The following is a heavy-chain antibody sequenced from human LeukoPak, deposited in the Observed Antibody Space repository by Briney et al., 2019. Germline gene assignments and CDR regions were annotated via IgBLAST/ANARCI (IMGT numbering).Heavy chain of an antibody. D-gene: IGHD2-2*01. CDR3: ATSSDAPGNN. CDR2: ISSSSSYI. CDR1: GFTFSSYS. J-gene: IGHJ4*02. V-gene: IGHV3-21*01. Sequence: LXLSCAASGFTFSSYSMNWVRQAPGKGLEWVSSISSSSSYIYYADSVKGRFTISRDNAKNSLYLQMNSLRAEDTAVYYCATSSDAPGNNWGQGTLVTVSS.